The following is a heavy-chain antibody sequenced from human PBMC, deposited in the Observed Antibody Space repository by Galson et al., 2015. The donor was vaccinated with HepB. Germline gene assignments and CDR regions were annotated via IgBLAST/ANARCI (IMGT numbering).Heavy chain of an antibody. CDR2: ITYSGNT. D-gene: IGHD3-16*01. CDR1: GDSITSSGYY. J-gene: IGHJ3*01. CDR3: SRPYTTGRYGTFDL. V-gene: IGHV4-39*01. Sequence: SETLSLTCTVSGDSITSSGYYWGWIRQPPGKGLEWIGSITYSGNTYYNPSLKSRVSISVDTSMSQFSLRLTSVTAADTAVYYCSRPYTTGRYGTFDLWGQGAMVTVSS.